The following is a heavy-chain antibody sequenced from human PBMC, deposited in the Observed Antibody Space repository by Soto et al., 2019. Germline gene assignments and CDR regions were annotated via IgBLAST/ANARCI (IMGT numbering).Heavy chain of an antibody. CDR3: AISKGETGLDY. V-gene: IGHV4-39*01. J-gene: IGHJ4*02. D-gene: IGHD3-9*01. CDR1: GGSISINSYY. Sequence: QLQLQESGPGLVKPSETLSLTCTVSGGSISINSYYWGWIRQSPGKGLEWIGSVYYSGSTYYNPSHKSRVTISGDTSKSQFSMKLNSVTAADMAVYYCAISKGETGLDYWGQGILVTVSS. CDR2: VYYSGST.